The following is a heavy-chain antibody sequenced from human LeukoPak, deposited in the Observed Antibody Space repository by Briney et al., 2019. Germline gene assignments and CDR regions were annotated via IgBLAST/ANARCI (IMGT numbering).Heavy chain of an antibody. CDR3: ARLRAYYYDSSGYHDAFDI. CDR1: GYSFTSYW. J-gene: IGHJ3*02. Sequence: GESLKISCKGSGYSFTSYWIGWVRQMPGKGLEWMGIIYPGDSDTRYSPSFQGQVTISADKSISTAYLQWSSLKASDTAMYYCARLRAYYYDSSGYHDAFDIWGQGTMATVSS. D-gene: IGHD3-22*01. CDR2: IYPGDSDT. V-gene: IGHV5-51*01.